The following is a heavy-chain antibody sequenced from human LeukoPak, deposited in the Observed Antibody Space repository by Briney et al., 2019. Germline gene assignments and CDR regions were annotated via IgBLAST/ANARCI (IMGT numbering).Heavy chain of an antibody. CDR3: ARTASDGYITD. V-gene: IGHV1-2*02. CDR2: MYPNSGDT. CDR1: GYTFTSYY. J-gene: IGHJ4*02. Sequence: ASVKVSCKASGYTFTSYYMHWVRQAPGRGLEWMGWMYPNSGDTHYAQKFQGRVTMTRDTSISTAYMELSSLRSDDTAMYYCARTASDGYITDWGQGTLVTVSS. D-gene: IGHD5-24*01.